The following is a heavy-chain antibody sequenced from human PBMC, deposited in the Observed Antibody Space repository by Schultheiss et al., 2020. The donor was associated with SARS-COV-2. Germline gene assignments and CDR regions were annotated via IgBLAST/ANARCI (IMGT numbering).Heavy chain of an antibody. CDR3: AKGPINHGMDG. J-gene: IGHJ6*02. V-gene: IGHV3-21*05. CDR1: GFTFSSYA. CDR2: IISSSSYI. Sequence: GESLKISCAASGFTFSSYAMSWVRQAPGKGLEWVSYIISSSSYIYYADSVKGRFTISRDNAKNSLYLQMNSLRAEDTAVYYCAKGPINHGMDGWGQGTTVTVSS.